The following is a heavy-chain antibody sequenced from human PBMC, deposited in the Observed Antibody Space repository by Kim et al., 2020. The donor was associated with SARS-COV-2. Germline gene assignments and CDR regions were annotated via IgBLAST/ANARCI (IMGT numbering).Heavy chain of an antibody. CDR3: TRLSWGAWMIFHKEHREGRQGFDV. V-gene: IGHV5-51*01. D-gene: IGHD1-26*01. CDR2: IYPGDSDT. Sequence: GESLKISCQGSGYNFRDFWIVWVRQMPGKGLEVMGIIYPGDSDTRYTPSFPGQVTISADNSISTAYLHWSSLKASDSAIYYCTRLSWGAWMIFHKEHREGRQGFDVWGQGTTVTVSS. J-gene: IGHJ6*02. CDR1: GYNFRDFW.